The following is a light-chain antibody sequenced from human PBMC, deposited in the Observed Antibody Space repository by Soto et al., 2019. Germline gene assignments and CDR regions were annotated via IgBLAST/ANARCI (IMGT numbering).Light chain of an antibody. Sequence: QAVLTQEPSLFVSPCVPFTRTCASSTGAVTSGYFPNWFQKKHGQAPKALVSSTSNKHSCTPALFSGSLIGDNAALTFSGVQRDGEAEYYCLLDYGGGVVVGAGTKVPVL. CDR1: TGAVTSGYF. CDR2: STS. V-gene: IGLV7-43*01. CDR3: LLDYGGGVV. J-gene: IGLJ1*01.